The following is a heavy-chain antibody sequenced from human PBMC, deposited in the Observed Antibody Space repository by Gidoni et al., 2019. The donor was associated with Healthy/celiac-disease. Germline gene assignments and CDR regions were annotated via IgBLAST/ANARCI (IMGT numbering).Heavy chain of an antibody. D-gene: IGHD3-9*01. V-gene: IGHV3-43*01. Sequence: EVQLVESGGVVVVPVGSLRLSCAASGFTFDDYTLHWVRQAPGKGLEWVYLIGWDGGSTYYADSVKGRFTIARDNSKNSLYLQMNSLRTEDTALYYCAKGTTYYDILTGYYRDYYYYGMDVWGQGTTVTVSS. J-gene: IGHJ6*02. CDR2: IGWDGGST. CDR1: GFTFDDYT. CDR3: AKGTTYYDILTGYYRDYYYYGMDV.